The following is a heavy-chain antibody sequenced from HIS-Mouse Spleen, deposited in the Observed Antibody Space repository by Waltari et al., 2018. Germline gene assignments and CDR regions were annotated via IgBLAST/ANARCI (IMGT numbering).Heavy chain of an antibody. CDR2: ISYDGSNK. J-gene: IGHJ3*02. CDR3: ARGPLANWGYRAFDI. Sequence: QVQLVESGGGVVQPGRSLRLSCAASGFTFSSYAMHWVRQAPGKGVEWVAVISYDGSNKYYADSVKGRFTISRDNSKNTLYLQMNSLRAEDTAVYYCARGPLANWGYRAFDIWGQGTIVTVSS. V-gene: IGHV3-30-3*01. D-gene: IGHD7-27*01. CDR1: GFTFSSYA.